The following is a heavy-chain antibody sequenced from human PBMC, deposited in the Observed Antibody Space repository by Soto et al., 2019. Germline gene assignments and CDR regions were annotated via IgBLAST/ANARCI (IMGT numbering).Heavy chain of an antibody. CDR1: GGSISSGDYY. J-gene: IGHJ6*02. V-gene: IGHV4-30-4*01. CDR3: ASGSYYKYCSGGSCSTYYDYGMDV. D-gene: IGHD2-15*01. Sequence: QVQLQESGPGLVKPSQTLSLTCTVSGGSISSGDYYWSWIRQPPGKGLEWIGYIYYSGSTYYNPYLKRRVTISVDTSKNQFSLKLSSVTAADTAVYYCASGSYYKYCSGGSCSTYYDYGMDVWGQGTTVTVSS. CDR2: IYYSGST.